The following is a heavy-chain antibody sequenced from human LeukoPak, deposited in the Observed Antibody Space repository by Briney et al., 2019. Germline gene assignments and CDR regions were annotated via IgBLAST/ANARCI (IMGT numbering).Heavy chain of an antibody. CDR3: ARGGLIPRIVRGDY. CDR1: GFTFSSYS. CDR2: VSSSSSYI. J-gene: IGHJ4*02. V-gene: IGHV3-21*01. D-gene: IGHD2/OR15-2a*01. Sequence: KPGGSLRLSCAASGFTFSSYSMNWVRQAPGKGLEWVSSVSSSSSYIYYADSVKGRFTISRDNAKNSLYLQMNSLRAEDTAVYYCARGGLIPRIVRGDYWGQGTLVTVSS.